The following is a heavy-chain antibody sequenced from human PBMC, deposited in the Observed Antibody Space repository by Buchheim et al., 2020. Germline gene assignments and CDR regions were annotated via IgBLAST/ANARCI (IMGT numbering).Heavy chain of an antibody. CDR1: GFTFSSYS. CDR3: ARDTYKLAVAGTYYYYGMDV. Sequence: EVQLVESGGGLVKPGGSLRLSCAASGFTFSSYSMNWVRQAPGKGLEWVSSISSSSSYIYYADSVKGRFTISRDNAKNSLYLQMNSLRAEDTAVYYCARDTYKLAVAGTYYYYGMDVWGQGTT. V-gene: IGHV3-21*01. D-gene: IGHD6-19*01. CDR2: ISSSSSYI. J-gene: IGHJ6*02.